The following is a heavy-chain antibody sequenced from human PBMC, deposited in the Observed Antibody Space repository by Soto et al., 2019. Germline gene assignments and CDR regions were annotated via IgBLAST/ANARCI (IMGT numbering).Heavy chain of an antibody. CDR3: ARDSSGYDTLGGFADY. J-gene: IGHJ4*02. V-gene: IGHV1-69*13. CDR1: GGTFSSYA. CDR2: IIPIFGAA. D-gene: IGHD5-12*01. Sequence: GASVKVSCKASGGTFSSYAIGWVRQAPGQGLEWMGGIIPIFGAANYAQKFQGRVTITADESTSTAYMELSSLRSEDTAVYYCARDSSGYDTLGGFADYWGQGTLVTVSS.